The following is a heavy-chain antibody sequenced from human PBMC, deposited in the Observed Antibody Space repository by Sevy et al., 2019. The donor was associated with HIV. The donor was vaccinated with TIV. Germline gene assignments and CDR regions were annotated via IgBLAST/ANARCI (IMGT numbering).Heavy chain of an antibody. CDR1: GFTFSSYS. Sequence: GGSLRLSCAASGFTFSSYSMNWVRQAPGKGLEWVSSIRSSSSYIYYADSVKGRFTISRDNAKNSLYLQMNSLRAEDTAVYYCARGRDGCSILLHWGQGTLVTVSS. J-gene: IGHJ4*02. CDR2: IRSSSSYI. CDR3: ARGRDGCSILLH. V-gene: IGHV3-21*01. D-gene: IGHD6-19*01.